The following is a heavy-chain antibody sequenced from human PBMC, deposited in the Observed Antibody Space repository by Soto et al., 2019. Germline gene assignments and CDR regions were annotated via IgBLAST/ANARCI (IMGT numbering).Heavy chain of an antibody. CDR3: AREGGSGSH. CDR1: GFTFSSYA. J-gene: IGHJ4*02. Sequence: QVQLVESGGGVVQPGRSLRLSCAASGFTFSSYAMHWVRQAPGKGLEWVAVISYDGSNKYYADSVKGRFTISRDNSKNTLYLQMNSLIAEDTAVYYCAREGGSGSHWGQGTLVTVSS. V-gene: IGHV3-30-3*01. D-gene: IGHD3-22*01. CDR2: ISYDGSNK.